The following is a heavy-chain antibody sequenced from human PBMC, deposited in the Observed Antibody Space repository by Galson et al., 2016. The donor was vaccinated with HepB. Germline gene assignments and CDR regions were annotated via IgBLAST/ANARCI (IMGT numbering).Heavy chain of an antibody. CDR3: ARDRSSRWELPRGFDY. J-gene: IGHJ4*02. CDR1: GYTFTNYG. Sequence: SVKVSCKASGYTFTNYGITWVRQASGQGLEWMGWISPYNGNTNYAQKLQGRVTMTTDTSTNTAYLELRSLRSDDTAVYYCARDRSSRWELPRGFDYWGQGTLVTVSS. CDR2: ISPYNGNT. D-gene: IGHD1-26*01. V-gene: IGHV1-18*01.